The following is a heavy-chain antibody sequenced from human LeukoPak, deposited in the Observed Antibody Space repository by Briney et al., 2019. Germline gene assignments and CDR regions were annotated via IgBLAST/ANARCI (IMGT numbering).Heavy chain of an antibody. CDR3: ARGAYRISWPGIDY. Sequence: GGSLRLSCAASGFTVSNNYMTWVRQAPGKGLEWVSLIYSGGSTYYADSVKGRFTISRDNSKNTVYLQMNSLRAEDTAIYYCARGAYRISWPGIDYWGQGTLVTVSS. D-gene: IGHD3-16*02. J-gene: IGHJ4*02. CDR2: IYSGGST. CDR1: GFTVSNNY. V-gene: IGHV3-66*01.